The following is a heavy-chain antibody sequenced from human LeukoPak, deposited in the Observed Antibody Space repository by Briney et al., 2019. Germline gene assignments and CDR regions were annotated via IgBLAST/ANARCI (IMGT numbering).Heavy chain of an antibody. J-gene: IGHJ4*02. CDR2: ISYDGSNK. CDR3: AREYYYDSSGYYIY. D-gene: IGHD3-22*01. V-gene: IGHV3-30*14. CDR1: GFTFSSYA. Sequence: GGSLRLSCAASGFTFSSYAMHWVRQAPGKGLEWVAVISYDGSNKYYADSVKGRFTISRDNSKNTLYLQMNSLRAEDTAVYYCAREYYYDSSGYYIYWGQGTLVTVSS.